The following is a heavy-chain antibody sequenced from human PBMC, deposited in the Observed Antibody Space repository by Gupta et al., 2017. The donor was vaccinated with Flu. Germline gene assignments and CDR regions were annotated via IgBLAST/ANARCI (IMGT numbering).Heavy chain of an antibody. CDR2: IITMSGIA. D-gene: IGHD2-21*02. CDR3: AKLRGCGGDCYFFDS. CDR1: GGTFSSDI. V-gene: IGHV1-69*01. Sequence: QVQLVQSGAAVKRPGSSVRVSCKASGGTFSSDIITWVRQAPGEGLEWMGGIITMSGIADNEQKCQGRVSITADESTSTAYMELSSLKADDTAVYYCAKLRGCGGDCYFFDSWGQGTLVTVSS. J-gene: IGHJ4*02.